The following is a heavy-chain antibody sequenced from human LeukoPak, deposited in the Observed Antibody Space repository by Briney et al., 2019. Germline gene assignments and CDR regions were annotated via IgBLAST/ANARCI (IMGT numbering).Heavy chain of an antibody. V-gene: IGHV1-46*01. CDR2: INPSGGTT. CDR1: GYTFTKYY. Sequence: ASVTVSCKASGYTFTKYYMHWLRQAPGQGLEWMGVINPSGGTTSYAQKFQGRVTMTRDTSTSTVYMELSSLRSEDTAVYYCARDGPDRTSNCSGGRCYSGPKRAFYFYGMDVWGQATTVTVSS. CDR3: ARDGPDRTSNCSGGRCYSGPKRAFYFYGMDV. D-gene: IGHD2-15*01. J-gene: IGHJ6*02.